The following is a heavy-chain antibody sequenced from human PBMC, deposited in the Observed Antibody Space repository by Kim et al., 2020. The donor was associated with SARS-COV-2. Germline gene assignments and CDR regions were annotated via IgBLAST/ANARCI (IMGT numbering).Heavy chain of an antibody. CDR3: AKMSHLCSSASCPFDC. J-gene: IGHJ4*02. Sequence: SVKGRFTISRDNSKNTLYLQMNSLRAEDTAVYYCAKMSHLCSSASCPFDCWGQGTLVTVSS. D-gene: IGHD2-2*01. V-gene: IGHV3-23*01.